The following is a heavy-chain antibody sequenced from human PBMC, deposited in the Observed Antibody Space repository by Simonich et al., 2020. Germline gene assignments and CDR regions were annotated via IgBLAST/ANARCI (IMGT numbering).Heavy chain of an antibody. V-gene: IGHV4-34*01. CDR1: GGSFSGYY. J-gene: IGHJ2*01. CDR3: ARRANWNWYFDL. D-gene: IGHD1-1*01. Sequence: QLQLQESGPGLVKPSETLSLTCTVYGGSFSGYYWSWIRQPPGKGLEWIGEINHSGRTNYNPALKRRVTISVDTSKNQFSLKLSSVTAADTAVYYCARRANWNWYFDLWGRGTLVTVSS. CDR2: INHSGRT.